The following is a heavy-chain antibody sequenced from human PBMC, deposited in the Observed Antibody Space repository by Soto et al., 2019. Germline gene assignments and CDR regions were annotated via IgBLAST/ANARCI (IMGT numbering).Heavy chain of an antibody. D-gene: IGHD6-13*01. CDR2: IDKNGGTT. CDR3: VKRIVAYGMDV. V-gene: IGHV3-64D*06. J-gene: IGHJ6*02. Sequence: GGSLRLSCAAPGFTFSIYAMTWVRQSPGKGLEYISAIDKNGGTTYYADSVKGRFTISRDNSKNTLSLQMSSLRPEDTAVYYCVKRIVAYGMDVWGQGTTVTVSS. CDR1: GFTFSIYA.